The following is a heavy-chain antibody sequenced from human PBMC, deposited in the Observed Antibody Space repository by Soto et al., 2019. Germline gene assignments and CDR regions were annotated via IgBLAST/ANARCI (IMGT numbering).Heavy chain of an antibody. Sequence: QVQLVQSGAEVKKPGASVKVSCKASGYTFTSYGISWVRQAPGQGLEWMGWISAYNGNTNYAQKLQGRVTMTTDTSTSKAFMELRSLRADDTAVYYCARSLTMIVAPPWFDPWGQGTLVTVSS. D-gene: IGHD3-22*01. CDR1: GYTFTSYG. V-gene: IGHV1-18*01. CDR3: ARSLTMIVAPPWFDP. J-gene: IGHJ5*02. CDR2: ISAYNGNT.